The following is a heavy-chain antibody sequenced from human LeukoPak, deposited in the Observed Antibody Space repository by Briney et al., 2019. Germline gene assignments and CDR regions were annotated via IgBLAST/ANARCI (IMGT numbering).Heavy chain of an antibody. CDR2: ISTTSTYI. Sequence: PGGSLRLSCAASGFTFSSYSMNWVRQAPGKGLEWVSSISTTSTYIYYADSVKGRFTISRDNAKSSLYLQMNSLRAEDTAVYYCGRVFCSGGSCYNGIQYWGQGTLVTVSP. J-gene: IGHJ4*02. CDR3: GRVFCSGGSCYNGIQY. CDR1: GFTFSSYS. V-gene: IGHV3-21*01. D-gene: IGHD2-15*01.